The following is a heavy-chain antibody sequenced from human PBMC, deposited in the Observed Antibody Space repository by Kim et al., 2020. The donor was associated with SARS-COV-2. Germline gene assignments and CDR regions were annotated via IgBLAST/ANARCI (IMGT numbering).Heavy chain of an antibody. V-gene: IGHV4-4*06. Sequence: NRSLTSRVTVSVDTAKTQFSLKLSSVTAAETAVYYCAREYDKRGSFDYWGQGTLVTVSS. D-gene: IGHD3-22*01. CDR3: AREYDKRGSFDY. J-gene: IGHJ4*02.